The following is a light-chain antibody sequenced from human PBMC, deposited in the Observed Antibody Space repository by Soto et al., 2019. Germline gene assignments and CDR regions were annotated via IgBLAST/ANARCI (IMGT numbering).Light chain of an antibody. CDR2: GNN. Sequence: QSVLTQPPSASGTPGQRVTISCSGSSSNIGRNTVNWYRQLPGTAPKLLIYGNNQRPSGVPDRFSGSKSGTSASLAISGLQSEDETDYYCAAWDDSLNGRVFGGGTKLTVL. CDR1: SSNIGRNT. J-gene: IGLJ2*01. CDR3: AAWDDSLNGRV. V-gene: IGLV1-44*01.